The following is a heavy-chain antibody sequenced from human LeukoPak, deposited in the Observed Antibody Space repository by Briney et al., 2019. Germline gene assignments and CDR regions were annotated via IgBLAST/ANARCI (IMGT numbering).Heavy chain of an antibody. Sequence: SETLSLTCTVSGGSISSGSYYWSWIRQPAGKGLEWIGRIYTSGSTNYNPSLKSRVTLSVDTSKNQFSLKLSSVTAADTAVYYCARWPPPDFDYWGRGTLVTVSS. CDR1: GGSISSGSYY. CDR3: ARWPPPDFDY. J-gene: IGHJ4*02. V-gene: IGHV4-61*02. CDR2: IYTSGST.